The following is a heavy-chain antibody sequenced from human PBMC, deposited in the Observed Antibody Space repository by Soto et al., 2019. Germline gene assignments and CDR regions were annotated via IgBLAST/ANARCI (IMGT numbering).Heavy chain of an antibody. CDR2: ISSFSNYI. V-gene: IGHV3-21*01. Sequence: EVQLVESGGGLVKPGGSLRLSCAAYGFTFTHYNMNWVRQAPGKGLEWVSSISSFSNYIHYADSLRGRFTISRDDAKNSSYLQINSLRAEDTAVYYCARFSQGTAGQWGFDYWGQGALVTVSS. J-gene: IGHJ4*02. CDR3: ARFSQGTAGQWGFDY. D-gene: IGHD6-13*01. CDR1: GFTFTHYN.